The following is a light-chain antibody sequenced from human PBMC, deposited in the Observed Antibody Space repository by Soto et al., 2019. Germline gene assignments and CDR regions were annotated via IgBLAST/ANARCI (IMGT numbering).Light chain of an antibody. V-gene: IGLV2-8*01. CDR1: SSDVGGYNY. Sequence: QSALTQPPSASGSPGQSVTISCTGTSSDVGGYNYVSWYQQHPGKAPKLMIYEVSKRPSGVPDRFSGPKSGNTASLTVSGLQAEDEADYYCSSYAGSNTFVFGGGTKLTVL. CDR2: EVS. J-gene: IGLJ2*01. CDR3: SSYAGSNTFV.